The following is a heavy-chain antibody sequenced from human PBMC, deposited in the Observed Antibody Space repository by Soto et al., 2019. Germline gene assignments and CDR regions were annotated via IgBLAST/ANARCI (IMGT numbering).Heavy chain of an antibody. Sequence: QVQLVESGGGVVQPGRSLRLSCAAFGFMFSSHGMHWIRQAPGKGLEWVAVIWYDGSNKYYADSVKGRFTISRDNSKNTLYLQMNSLRVADTAVYYCGPDTLDYWGQGTLVTVSS. CDR1: GFMFSSHG. CDR2: IWYDGSNK. J-gene: IGHJ4*02. CDR3: GPDTLDY. V-gene: IGHV3-33*01.